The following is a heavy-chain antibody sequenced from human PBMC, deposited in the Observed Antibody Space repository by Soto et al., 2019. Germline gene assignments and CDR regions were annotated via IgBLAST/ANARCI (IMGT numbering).Heavy chain of an antibody. CDR1: GFTFDDYA. CDR3: AKANFYDFWSGLLHRVYYYYYMDV. Sequence: GGSLRLSCAASGFTFDDYAMHWVRQAPGKGLEWVSGISWNSGSIGYADSVKGRFTISRDNAKNSLYLQMNSLRAEDTALYYCAKANFYDFWSGLLHRVYYYYYMDVWGKGTTVTVSS. CDR2: ISWNSGSI. V-gene: IGHV3-9*01. J-gene: IGHJ6*03. D-gene: IGHD3-3*01.